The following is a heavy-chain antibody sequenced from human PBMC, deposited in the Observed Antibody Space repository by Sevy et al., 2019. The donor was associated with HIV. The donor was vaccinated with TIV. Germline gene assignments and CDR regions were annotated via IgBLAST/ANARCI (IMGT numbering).Heavy chain of an antibody. D-gene: IGHD3-10*01. Sequence: GGSLRLSCAASGFTFSSYAMHWVRQAPGKGLEWVAVISYDGSNKYYAGSVKGRFTISRDNSKNTLYLQMNSLRAEDTAVYYCARDQRRRITMVRGVKSSYYGMDVWGQGTTVTVSS. CDR2: ISYDGSNK. CDR3: ARDQRRRITMVRGVKSSYYGMDV. CDR1: GFTFSSYA. J-gene: IGHJ6*02. V-gene: IGHV3-30*04.